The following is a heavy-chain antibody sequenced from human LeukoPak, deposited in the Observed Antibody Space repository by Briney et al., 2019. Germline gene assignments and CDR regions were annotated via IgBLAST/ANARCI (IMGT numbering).Heavy chain of an antibody. D-gene: IGHD2-21*02. CDR3: ARECRYCGGDTGGRYYYGMDV. Sequence: PGGSLRLSCAASGFTFSSYGMHWVRQAPGKGLEWVAVIWYDGSNKYYADSVKGRFTISRDNSKNTLYLQMNSLRAEDTAVYYCARECRYCGGDTGGRYYYGMDVWGQGTTVTVSS. CDR1: GFTFSSYG. J-gene: IGHJ6*02. V-gene: IGHV3-33*01. CDR2: IWYDGSNK.